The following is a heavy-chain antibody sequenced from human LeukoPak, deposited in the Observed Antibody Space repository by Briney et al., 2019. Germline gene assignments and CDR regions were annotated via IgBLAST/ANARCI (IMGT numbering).Heavy chain of an antibody. V-gene: IGHV3-23*01. J-gene: IGHJ4*02. CDR2: IRGNGET. Sequence: PGGSLRLSCAASGLSFSSFAMSWVRQGPARGLEWVSSIRGNGETFYADSVKGRFTISRDNSKNTLYLQMNSLRTEDTAVYYCARDTGVDFWSGWYFHYWGQGTLVTVSS. CDR3: ARDTGVDFWSGWYFHY. CDR1: GLSFSSFA. D-gene: IGHD3-3*01.